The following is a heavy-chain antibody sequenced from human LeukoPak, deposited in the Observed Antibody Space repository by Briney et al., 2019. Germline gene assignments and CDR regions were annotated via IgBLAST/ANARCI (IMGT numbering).Heavy chain of an antibody. Sequence: EWIGEINHSGSTNYNPSLKSRVTISVDTSKNQFSLKLSSVTAADTAVYYCARLGGSSSVDYWGQGTLVTVSS. J-gene: IGHJ4*02. CDR3: ARLGGSSSVDY. V-gene: IGHV4-34*01. CDR2: INHSGST. D-gene: IGHD6-6*01.